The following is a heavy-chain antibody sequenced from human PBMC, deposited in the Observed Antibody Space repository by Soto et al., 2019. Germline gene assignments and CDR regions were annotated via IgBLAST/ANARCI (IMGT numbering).Heavy chain of an antibody. CDR1: GFTFSSYA. CDR2: ISSSGGST. J-gene: IGHJ4*02. V-gene: IGHV3-23*01. CDR3: AKDHLSLISRFDY. D-gene: IGHD3-3*02. Sequence: EVQLLESGGGLAQPGGSLRLSCAASGFTFSSYAMSWVRQAPGKGLEWVSGISSSGGSTYHADSVKGRFSISRDNSKNTLYLQMNSLRAEDTAVYYCAKDHLSLISRFDYWGQGTLVTVSS.